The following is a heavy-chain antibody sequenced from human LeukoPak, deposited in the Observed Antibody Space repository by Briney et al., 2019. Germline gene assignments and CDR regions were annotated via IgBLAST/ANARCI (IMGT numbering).Heavy chain of an antibody. D-gene: IGHD1-26*01. CDR3: ARDPLGSQRTGYFDC. CDR2: IGSSGRTI. Sequence: GGSLRLSCAASGFTFSSYEMNWVRQAPGKGLEWVSYIGSSGRTIYYADSVKGRFTISRDNAKNSLYLQMDSLRAEDTAVYYCARDPLGSQRTGYFDCWGQGTLVTVSS. CDR1: GFTFSSYE. J-gene: IGHJ4*02. V-gene: IGHV3-48*03.